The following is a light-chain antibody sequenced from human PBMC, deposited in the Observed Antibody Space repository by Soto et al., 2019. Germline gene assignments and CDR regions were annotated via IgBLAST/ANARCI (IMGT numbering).Light chain of an antibody. Sequence: QSVLTLQPSVSEAPRQRVTISCSGSSSNIGNNAVNWYQQLPGKAPKLLIYYDDLLPSGVSDRFSGSKSGTSASLAISGLQSEDEADYYCAAWDDSLNGVVFGAGTKLTVL. CDR3: AAWDDSLNGVV. CDR1: SSNIGNNA. CDR2: YDD. J-gene: IGLJ2*01. V-gene: IGLV1-36*01.